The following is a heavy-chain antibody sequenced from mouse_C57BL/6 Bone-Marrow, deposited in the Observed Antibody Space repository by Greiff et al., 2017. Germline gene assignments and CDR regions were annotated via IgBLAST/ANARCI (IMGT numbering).Heavy chain of an antibody. D-gene: IGHD1-1*01. CDR2: IHPNSGST. Sequence: QVQLQQPGAELVKPGASVKLSCKASGYTFTSYWMHWVKQRPGQGLEWIGMIHPNSGSTNYNEKFKGKATLTVDKSSSTAYMELRSLTSEDSAVXYCARLLREYYYAMDYWGQGTSVTVSS. CDR1: GYTFTSYW. CDR3: ARLLREYYYAMDY. V-gene: IGHV1-64*01. J-gene: IGHJ4*01.